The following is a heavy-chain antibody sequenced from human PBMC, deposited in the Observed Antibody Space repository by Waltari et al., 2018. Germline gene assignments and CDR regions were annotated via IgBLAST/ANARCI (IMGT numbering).Heavy chain of an antibody. J-gene: IGHJ4*02. CDR3: AKDLRASAGPY. CDR2: ISGSGKDT. CDR1: GFSFSTYG. Sequence: EVQLLESGGGLVQPGGSLRLSCVGPGFSFSTYGMTWVRQAPGKGLEWVSAISGSGKDTYYADFVKGRFTMSRDNSKNTLYLHMKNVRVDDTAIYYCAKDLRASAGPYWGQGTLVTVSS. D-gene: IGHD6-13*01. V-gene: IGHV3-23*01.